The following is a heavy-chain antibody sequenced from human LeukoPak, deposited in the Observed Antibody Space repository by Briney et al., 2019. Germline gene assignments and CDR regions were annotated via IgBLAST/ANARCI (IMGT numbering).Heavy chain of an antibody. V-gene: IGHV4-4*07. CDR2: IDTSGNT. J-gene: IGHJ2*01. Sequence: SETLSLTCTVSGGSISSYYWRWIRQPAGKGREGFGRIDTSGNTNYKPSLKSRVTMSVDTSKNHFSLKLSSVTAADPAVYYCARVSSSWYQDWYFDLWGRGNLVTVSS. CDR3: ARVSSSWYQDWYFDL. CDR1: GGSISSYY. D-gene: IGHD6-13*01.